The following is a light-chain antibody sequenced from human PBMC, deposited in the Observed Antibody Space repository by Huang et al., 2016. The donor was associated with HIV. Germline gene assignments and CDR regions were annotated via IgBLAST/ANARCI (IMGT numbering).Light chain of an antibody. J-gene: IGKJ3*01. Sequence: EIVMTQSPATLSVSPGERATLSCRASQSVTSNLAWYQQKPGQAPRLLIYGASTRANGIPDRCSGSGSGTEFTLTISSLQSEDFAVYYCQRYDNWPKFTFGPGTKVDIK. CDR2: GAS. V-gene: IGKV3-15*01. CDR3: QRYDNWPKFT. CDR1: QSVTSN.